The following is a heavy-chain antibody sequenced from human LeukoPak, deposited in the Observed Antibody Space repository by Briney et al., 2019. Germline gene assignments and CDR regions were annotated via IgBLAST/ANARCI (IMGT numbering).Heavy chain of an antibody. CDR1: GYTFTING. V-gene: IGHV1-18*01. D-gene: IGHD2/OR15-2a*01. CDR2: ISPYNGNT. Sequence: ASVKVSCKASGYTFTINGISWVRQAPGQGLEWMGWISPYNGNTNYAQKFQGRVTMTTDTPTSTAYMELRSLRSDDTAVYYCARNKADSRTIYHMDVWGKGTTVTVSS. J-gene: IGHJ6*03. CDR3: ARNKADSRTIYHMDV.